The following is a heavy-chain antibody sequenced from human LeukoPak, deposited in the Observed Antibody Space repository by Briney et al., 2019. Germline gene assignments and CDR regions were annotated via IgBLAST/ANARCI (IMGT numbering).Heavy chain of an antibody. D-gene: IGHD4-11*01. CDR2: IYHSGST. Sequence: PSQTLSLTCAVSGGSISSGGYSWGWIRQPPGKGLEWIGYIYHSGSTYYNPSLKSRVTISVDRSKNQFSLKLSSVTAADTAVYYCASRPTVGAYYYGMDVWGQGTTVTVSS. J-gene: IGHJ6*02. CDR3: ASRPTVGAYYYGMDV. CDR1: GGSISSGGYS. V-gene: IGHV4-30-2*01.